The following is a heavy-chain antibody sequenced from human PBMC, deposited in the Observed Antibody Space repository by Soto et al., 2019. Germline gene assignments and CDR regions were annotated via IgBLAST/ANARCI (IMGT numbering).Heavy chain of an antibody. D-gene: IGHD1-26*01. CDR3: AKGVELAV. V-gene: IGHV3-23*01. CDR1: GFSFSSFA. CDR2: IGDSGAST. Sequence: EVLLLESGGGLVQPGGSLRLSCEASGFSFSSFAMNWVRQAPGKGLEWVSAIGDSGASTYYADSVKGRFTISRDNSRNTLSLPLNSLRAEDTAVYYCAKGVELAVWGNGTTVNVSS. J-gene: IGHJ6*01.